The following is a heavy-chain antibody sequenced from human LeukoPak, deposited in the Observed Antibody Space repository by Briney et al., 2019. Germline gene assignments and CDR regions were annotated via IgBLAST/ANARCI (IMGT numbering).Heavy chain of an antibody. D-gene: IGHD2-15*01. CDR2: VYYSGST. J-gene: IGHJ4*02. CDR3: ARASWGYDFDA. Sequence: PSETLSLTCTVSGDSIDSGVYYWGWIRQHPGQDLEWIGYVYYSGSTYYHPSLKSRVIISVDTSKNQFSLNLSSVTAADTALYYCARASWGYDFDAWGLGTLVTVSS. CDR1: GDSIDSGVYY. V-gene: IGHV4-31*03.